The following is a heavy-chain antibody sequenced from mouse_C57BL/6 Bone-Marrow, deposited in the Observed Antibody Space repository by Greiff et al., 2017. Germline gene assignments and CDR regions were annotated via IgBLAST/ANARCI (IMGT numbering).Heavy chain of an antibody. J-gene: IGHJ4*01. CDR1: GYTFTDYY. CDR2: INPNNGGT. CDR3: AREAIYPYAMDY. D-gene: IGHD2-1*01. V-gene: IGHV1-26*01. Sequence: EVQLQQSGPELVKPGASVKISCKASGYTFTDYYMNWVKQSHGKSLEWIGDINPNNGGTSYNQKFKGKATLTVDKSSSTAYMELRSLTSEDSAVYYCAREAIYPYAMDYWGQGTSVTVSS.